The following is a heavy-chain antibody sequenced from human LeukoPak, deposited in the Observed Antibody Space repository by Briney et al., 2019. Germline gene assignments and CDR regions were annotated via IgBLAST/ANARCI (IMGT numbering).Heavy chain of an antibody. CDR1: GYSFTNYY. CDR3: ARDQDSIGHGENLY. J-gene: IGHJ4*02. Sequence: GASVKVSCKASGYSFTNYYIHWVRQAPGQGLEWMGRINPSGGGTSYAQKFQGRVTMTRDMSTSTVYMELSSLRSEDTAVYYCARDQDSIGHGENLYWGQGILVTVSS. CDR2: INPSGGGT. D-gene: IGHD4-17*01. V-gene: IGHV1-46*01.